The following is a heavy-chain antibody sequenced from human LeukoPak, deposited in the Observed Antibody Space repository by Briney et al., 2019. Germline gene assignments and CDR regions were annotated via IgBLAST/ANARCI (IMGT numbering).Heavy chain of an antibody. Sequence: PGGSLRLSCAASGFTFDDYAMHWVRQAPGKGLEWVSGISWNSGSIGYADSVKGRFTISRDNAKNSLYLQMNSLRAEDTAIYYCARDRGGGWYYYWGQGTLVTVSS. CDR2: ISWNSGSI. J-gene: IGHJ4*02. D-gene: IGHD6-19*01. V-gene: IGHV3-9*01. CDR1: GFTFDDYA. CDR3: ARDRGGGWYYY.